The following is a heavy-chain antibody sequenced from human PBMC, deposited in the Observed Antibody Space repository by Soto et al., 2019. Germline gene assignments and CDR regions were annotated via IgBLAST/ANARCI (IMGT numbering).Heavy chain of an antibody. CDR3: ASRPSGSGFDP. D-gene: IGHD1-26*01. J-gene: IGHJ5*02. V-gene: IGHV4-34*01. CDR2: IYHSGST. CDR1: GGSFSGYY. Sequence: PSETLSLTCAVYGGSFSGYYWSWIRQPPGKGLEWIGEIYHSGSTNYNPSLKSRVTISVDRSKNQFSLKLSSVTAADTAVYYCASRPSGSGFDPWGQGTLVTVS.